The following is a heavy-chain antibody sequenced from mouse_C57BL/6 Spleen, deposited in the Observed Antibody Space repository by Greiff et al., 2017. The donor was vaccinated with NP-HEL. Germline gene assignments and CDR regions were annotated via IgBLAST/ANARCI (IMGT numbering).Heavy chain of an antibody. J-gene: IGHJ1*03. CDR2: ISSGGSYT. Sequence: EVMLVESGGDLVKPGGSLKLSCAASGFTFSSYGMSWVRQTPDKRLEWVATISSGGSYTYYPDSVKGRFTISRDNAKNTLYLQMSSLKSEDTAMYYCARHYYDYDGTHWYFDVWGTGTTVTVSS. CDR1: GFTFSSYG. CDR3: ARHYYDYDGTHWYFDV. D-gene: IGHD2-4*01. V-gene: IGHV5-6*02.